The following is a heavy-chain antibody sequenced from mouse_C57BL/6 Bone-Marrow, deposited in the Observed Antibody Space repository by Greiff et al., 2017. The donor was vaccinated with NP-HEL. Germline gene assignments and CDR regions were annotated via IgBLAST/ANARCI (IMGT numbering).Heavy chain of an antibody. CDR3: ARCNYDAMDY. J-gene: IGHJ4*01. V-gene: IGHV5-17*01. Sequence: EVKLTESGGGLVKPGGSLKLSCAASGFTFSDYGMHWVRQAPEKGLEWVAYISSGSSTIYYADTVKGRFTITRDNAKNTLFLQMTSVGSEDTGMYYSARCNYDAMDYWGQGTSVTVSS. CDR2: ISSGSSTI. D-gene: IGHD2-1*01. CDR1: GFTFSDYG.